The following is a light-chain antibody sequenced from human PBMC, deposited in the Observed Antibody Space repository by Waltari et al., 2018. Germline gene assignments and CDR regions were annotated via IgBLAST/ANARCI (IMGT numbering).Light chain of an antibody. CDR3: QMYVRLPVT. V-gene: IGKV3-20*01. CDR1: QSVGRA. CDR2: DAS. Sequence: DIVLTQSPGTLPLSPGERATLSCRASQSVGRALAWYQQKPGQAPRLLIYDASSRATGISDKFSGSGSGTDFSLTISRVEPEDFAVYFCQMYVRLPVTFGQGTKVEVK. J-gene: IGKJ1*01.